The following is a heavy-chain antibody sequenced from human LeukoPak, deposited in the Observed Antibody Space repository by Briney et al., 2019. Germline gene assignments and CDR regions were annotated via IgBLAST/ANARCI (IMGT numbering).Heavy chain of an antibody. CDR2: ISSSNIYI. V-gene: IGHV3-21*01. Sequence: PGGSLRLSCAASGFTFSSYAMSWVRQAPGKGLEWVASISSSNIYIYHADSVKGRFTISRDNAKNSLYLQMNSLRAEDTAVYYCATGGYCGGDCYSRSFDLWGRGTLVTVSS. J-gene: IGHJ2*01. CDR1: GFTFSSYA. D-gene: IGHD2-21*02. CDR3: ATGGYCGGDCYSRSFDL.